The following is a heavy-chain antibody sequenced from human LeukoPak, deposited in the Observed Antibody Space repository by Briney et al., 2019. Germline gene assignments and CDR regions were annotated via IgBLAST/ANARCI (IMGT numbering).Heavy chain of an antibody. V-gene: IGHV4-61*02. CDR3: ARDPTYRDAFDI. CDR2: IYTSGST. J-gene: IGHJ3*02. D-gene: IGHD2-2*01. CDR1: GGSTSSGSYY. Sequence: SSETLSLTCTVSGGSTSSGSYYWSWIRQPAGKGLEWIGRIYTSGSTNYNPSLKSRVTISVDTSKNQFSLKLSSVTAADTAVYYCARDPTYRDAFDIWGQGTMVTVSS.